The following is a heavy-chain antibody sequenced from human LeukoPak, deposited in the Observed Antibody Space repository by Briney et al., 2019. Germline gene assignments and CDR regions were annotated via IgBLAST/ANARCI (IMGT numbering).Heavy chain of an antibody. D-gene: IGHD5-12*01. CDR2: ISSSGSTI. Sequence: KPSETLSLTCAVYGGSFSGYYWSWIRQPPGKGLEWVSYISSSGSTIYYTDSVKGRFTISRDNAKNSLYLQMNSLRAEDTAVYYCARGYLRFDPWGQGTLVTVSS. CDR1: GGSFSGYY. V-gene: IGHV3-11*04. CDR3: ARGYLRFDP. J-gene: IGHJ5*02.